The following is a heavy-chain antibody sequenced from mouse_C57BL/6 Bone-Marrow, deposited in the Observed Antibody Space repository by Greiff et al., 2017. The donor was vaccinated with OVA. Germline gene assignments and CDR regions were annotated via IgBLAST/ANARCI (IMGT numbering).Heavy chain of an antibody. CDR3: AREGSTMITYFDY. CDR2: IDPSDSYT. Sequence: QVQLQQPGAELVKPGASVKLSCKASGYTFTSYWMQWVKQRPGRGLEWIGEIDPSDSYTNYNQKFKGKATLTVDTSSSTAYMQLSSLTSEDSAVYYCAREGSTMITYFDYWGQGTTLTVSS. D-gene: IGHD2-4*01. J-gene: IGHJ2*01. V-gene: IGHV1-50*01. CDR1: GYTFTSYW.